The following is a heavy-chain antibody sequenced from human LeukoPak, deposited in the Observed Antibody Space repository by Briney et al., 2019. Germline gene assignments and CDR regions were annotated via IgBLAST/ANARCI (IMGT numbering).Heavy chain of an antibody. CDR3: ARHGGGQSRTSYIEYHFDY. CDR1: GGSISSSGYY. Sequence: SQTLSLTCTVSGGSISSSGYYWGWLRQPPGKGLEWIGTIHNGGTTYYNPSLKSRVTISVDTSKNHSSLELSSVTAADTAVYYCARHGGGQSRTSYIEYHFDYWGQGTRVTVSS. V-gene: IGHV4-39*01. CDR2: IHNGGTT. D-gene: IGHD3-16*01. J-gene: IGHJ4*02.